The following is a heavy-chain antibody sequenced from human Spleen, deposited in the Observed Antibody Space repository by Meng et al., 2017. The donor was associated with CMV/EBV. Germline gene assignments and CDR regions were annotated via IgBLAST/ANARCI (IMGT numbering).Heavy chain of an antibody. J-gene: IGHJ6*02. CDR1: GFTFSSYS. Sequence: GESLKISCAASGFTFSSYSMNWVRQAPGKGLEWVSSISSSSSYIYYADSVKGRFTISRDNAKNSLYLQMNSLRAEDTAMYYCARDPRPGAYYFGMDVWGQGTTVTVSS. CDR3: ARDPRPGAYYFGMDV. V-gene: IGHV3-21*01. D-gene: IGHD6-6*01. CDR2: ISSSSSYI.